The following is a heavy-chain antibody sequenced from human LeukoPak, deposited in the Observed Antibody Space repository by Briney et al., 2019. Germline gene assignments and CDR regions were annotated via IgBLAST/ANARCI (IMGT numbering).Heavy chain of an antibody. D-gene: IGHD4-17*01. CDR2: IDRGVGST. V-gene: IGHV3-23*01. CDR1: GFTFDDYA. J-gene: IGHJ4*02. Sequence: GGSLRLSCAASGFTFDDYAMHWVRQAPGKGLECVSAIDRGVGSTYYADSVKGRFTISRDNSRYTLYLQMTNLRVDDTAVYYCLKKGQADDFGNPDWGQGALVTVSP. CDR3: LKKGQADDFGNPD.